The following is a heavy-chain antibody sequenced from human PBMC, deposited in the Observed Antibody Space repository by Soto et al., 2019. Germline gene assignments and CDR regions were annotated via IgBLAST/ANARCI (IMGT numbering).Heavy chain of an antibody. J-gene: IGHJ4*02. Sequence: EVQLLESGGGLVQPGGSLRLSCAASGFTFSSYAMSWVRQAPGKGLEWVSTVSGSGDNTYYADSVKGRFTISRDNSKNTVYLQMHSLRAEDTAVYYCAKDRLAQLQMGSVPVYWGQGTLVIASS. CDR2: VSGSGDNT. D-gene: IGHD2-2*01. CDR3: AKDRLAQLQMGSVPVY. V-gene: IGHV3-23*01. CDR1: GFTFSSYA.